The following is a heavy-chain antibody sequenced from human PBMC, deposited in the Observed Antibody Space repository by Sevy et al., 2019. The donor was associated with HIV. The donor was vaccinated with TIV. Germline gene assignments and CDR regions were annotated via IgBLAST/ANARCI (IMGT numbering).Heavy chain of an antibody. J-gene: IGHJ5*02. D-gene: IGHD3-10*01. V-gene: IGHV4-34*01. Sequence: PSETLSLTCAVYGGSFSGYYWSWIRQPPGKGLEWIGEINHSGSTNYNPSLKSRVTISVDTSKNQFSLKLSSVTAADTAVYYCARGRGAWFGETFDPWGQGTLVTVSS. CDR3: ARGRGAWFGETFDP. CDR2: INHSGST. CDR1: GGSFSGYY.